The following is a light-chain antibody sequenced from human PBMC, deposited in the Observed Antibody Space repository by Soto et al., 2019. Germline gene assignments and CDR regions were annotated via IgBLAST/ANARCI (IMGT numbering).Light chain of an antibody. CDR3: QQYGSSPLT. V-gene: IGKV3-20*01. CDR2: GAS. J-gene: IGKJ4*01. Sequence: EIVLTQSPGTLSLSPGERATLSCRASQSVSSSFLAWYQQKPGQSPRLLIYGASSRATGIPDRFSGSGSGTGFTLTISRLEPEDVAVYYGQQYGSSPLTFGGGTKVEIK. CDR1: QSVSSSF.